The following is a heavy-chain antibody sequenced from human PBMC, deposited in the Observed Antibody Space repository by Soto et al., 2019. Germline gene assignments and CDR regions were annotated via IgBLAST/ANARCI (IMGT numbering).Heavy chain of an antibody. J-gene: IGHJ4*02. CDR1: GGSISSSSYY. CDR2: IYYSGST. CDR3: ASGTSTVVDY. D-gene: IGHD1-26*01. V-gene: IGHV4-39*01. Sequence: PSETLSLTCTVSGGSISSSSYYWGWIRQPPGKGLEWIGSIYYSGSTYYNPSLKSRVTISVDTSKNQFSLKLSSVTAADTAVYYCASGTSTVVDYWGQGTLVTVSS.